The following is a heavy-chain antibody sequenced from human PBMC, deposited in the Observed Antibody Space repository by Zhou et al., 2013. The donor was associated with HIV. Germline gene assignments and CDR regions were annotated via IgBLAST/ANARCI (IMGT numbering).Heavy chain of an antibody. Sequence: QVQLVQSGAEVKKPGASVKVSCKASGYTFTSYYMHWVRQAPGQGLEWMGIINPSGGSTSYAQKFQGRVTMTRDTSTSTVYMELSSLRSEDTAVYYCARAPSHTIELWFGEIIGGTYYYGMDVWGRGTDGHRLL. CDR3: ARAPSHTIELWFGEIIGGTYYYGMDV. J-gene: IGHJ6*02. CDR1: GYTFTSYY. V-gene: IGHV1-46*01. CDR2: INPSGGST. D-gene: IGHD3-10*01.